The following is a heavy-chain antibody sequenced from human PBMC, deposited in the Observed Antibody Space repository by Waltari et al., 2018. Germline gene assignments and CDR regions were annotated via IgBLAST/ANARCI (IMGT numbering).Heavy chain of an antibody. CDR2: ISPGDSAN. D-gene: IGHD2-21*02. CDR1: GYSFTSYW. V-gene: IGHV5-51*04. CDR3: ARQSGGNYVGWFDP. Sequence: EVQLVQSGAEVKKPGESLKISCKGSGYSFTSYWIGWVRQMPGKCLEWMGIISPGDSANRYRPSFQGHCTVSADKPISTAYLQWSSLKASDTAMYYCARQSGGNYVGWFDPWGQGTLVTVAS. J-gene: IGHJ5*02.